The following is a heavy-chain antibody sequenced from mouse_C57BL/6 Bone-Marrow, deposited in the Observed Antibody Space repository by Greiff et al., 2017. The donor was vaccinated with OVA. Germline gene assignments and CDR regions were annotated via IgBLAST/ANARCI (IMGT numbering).Heavy chain of an antibody. D-gene: IGHD2-2*01. CDR3: ARGGWLPLAY. J-gene: IGHJ3*01. Sequence: VKLVESGAELARPGASVKLSCKASGYTFTSYGISWVKQRTGQGLEWIGEIYPRSGNTYYNEKFKGKATLTADKSSSTAYMELRSLTSEDSAVYFCARGGWLPLAYWGQGTLVTVSA. CDR1: GYTFTSYG. V-gene: IGHV1-81*01. CDR2: IYPRSGNT.